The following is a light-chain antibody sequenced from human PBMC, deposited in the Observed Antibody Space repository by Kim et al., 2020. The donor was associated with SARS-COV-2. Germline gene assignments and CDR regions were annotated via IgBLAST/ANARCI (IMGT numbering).Light chain of an antibody. CDR3: SSYTSSSTYV. CDR1: SSDVGGYNY. Sequence: ISCTGTSSDVGGYNYVSCYQQHPGKAPKLMIYDVSNRPSGVSNRFSGSKSGNTASLTISGLQAEDEADYYCSSYTSSSTYVFGTGTKVTVL. CDR2: DVS. V-gene: IGLV2-14*03. J-gene: IGLJ1*01.